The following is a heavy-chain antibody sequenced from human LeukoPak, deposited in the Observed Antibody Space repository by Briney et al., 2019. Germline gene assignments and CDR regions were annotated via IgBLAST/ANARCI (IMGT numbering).Heavy chain of an antibody. V-gene: IGHV3-66*01. CDR2: IYSGGST. CDR3: ARGGGRITMIVVADDAFDI. Sequence: GGSLRLSCAASGFTINNNYMSWVRQAPGKGLGWVSVIYSGGSTYYADSVKGRFTISRDNSKNTLYLQMNSLRAEDTAVYYCARGGGRITMIVVADDAFDIWGQGTMVTVSS. J-gene: IGHJ3*02. D-gene: IGHD3-22*01. CDR1: GFTINNNY.